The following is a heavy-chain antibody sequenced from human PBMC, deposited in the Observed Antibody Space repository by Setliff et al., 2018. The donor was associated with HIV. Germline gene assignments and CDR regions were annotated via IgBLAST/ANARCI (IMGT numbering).Heavy chain of an antibody. Sequence: SETLSLTCTVSGGSISSYYWSWIRQPPGKGLEWIGSIYYSGSTNYNPSLKSRVTISVDTSKNQFSLKLSSVTAADTAVYFCARGRASGSYFWVVVNTFDIWGQGTMVTVSS. J-gene: IGHJ3*02. CDR3: ARGRASGSYFWVVVNTFDI. D-gene: IGHD1-26*01. CDR1: GGSISSYY. CDR2: IYYSGST. V-gene: IGHV4-59*12.